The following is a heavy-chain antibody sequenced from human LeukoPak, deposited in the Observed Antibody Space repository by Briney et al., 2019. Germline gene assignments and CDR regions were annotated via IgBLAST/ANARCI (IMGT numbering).Heavy chain of an antibody. Sequence: GGSLRLSCAASGFTFSSYGMSWVRQAPGQGLEWVSAISGSGGSTYYADSVKGRLTISRDNSKNTLYLQMNSLRAEDTAVYYCAKVGVVFYYYYYMDVWGKGTTVTVSS. CDR1: GFTFSSYG. J-gene: IGHJ6*03. V-gene: IGHV3-23*01. CDR3: AKVGVVFYYYYYMDV. D-gene: IGHD2-15*01. CDR2: ISGSGGST.